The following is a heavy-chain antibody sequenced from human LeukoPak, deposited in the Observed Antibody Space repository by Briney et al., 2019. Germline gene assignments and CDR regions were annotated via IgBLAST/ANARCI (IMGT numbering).Heavy chain of an antibody. CDR1: GYSISSGYY. J-gene: IGHJ5*02. D-gene: IGHD3-3*01. CDR3: ARLANTAYYDFWSGYFPNWFDP. CDR2: IYYSGST. V-gene: IGHV4-38-2*01. Sequence: PSETLSLNCAVSGYSISSGYYWGWIRQPPGKGLEWIGSIYYSGSTYYNPSLKSRVTIPVDTSKNQFSLKLSSVTAADTAVYYCARLANTAYYDFWSGYFPNWFDPWGQGTLVTVSS.